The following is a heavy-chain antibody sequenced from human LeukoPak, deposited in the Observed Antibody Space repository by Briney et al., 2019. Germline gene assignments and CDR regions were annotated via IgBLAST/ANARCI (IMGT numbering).Heavy chain of an antibody. V-gene: IGHV4-61*01. D-gene: IGHD3-10*01. CDR2: IYYSGST. CDR3: ARVGLSGGSGSYYATHFDY. Sequence: SETLSLTCTVSGYSISSGYYWSWIRQPPGKGLEWIGYIYYSGSTNYNPSLKSRVTISVDTSKNQFSLKLSSVTDADTAVYYCARVGLSGGSGSYYATHFDYWGQGTLVTVSS. CDR1: GYSISSGYY. J-gene: IGHJ4*02.